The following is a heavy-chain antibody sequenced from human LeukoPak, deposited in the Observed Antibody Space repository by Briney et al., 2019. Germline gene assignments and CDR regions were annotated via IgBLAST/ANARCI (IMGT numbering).Heavy chain of an antibody. D-gene: IGHD3-22*01. CDR2: IIPIFGTA. Sequence: SVKVSCKASGGTFSSYAISWVRQAPGQGLEWMGGIIPIFGTANYAQKFQGRVTITADESTSTAYMELNSLRAEDTAVYYCATYYYDSSGYAWAFDIWGQGTMVTVSS. J-gene: IGHJ3*02. V-gene: IGHV1-69*13. CDR3: ATYYYDSSGYAWAFDI. CDR1: GGTFSSYA.